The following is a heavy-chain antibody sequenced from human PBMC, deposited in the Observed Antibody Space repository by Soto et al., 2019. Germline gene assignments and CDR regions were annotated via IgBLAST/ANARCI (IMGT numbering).Heavy chain of an antibody. CDR3: AKAGDDYDSSPLVY. D-gene: IGHD3-22*01. J-gene: IGHJ4*02. CDR2: ISYDGSNK. CDR1: GFTFSSYG. V-gene: IGHV3-30*18. Sequence: QVQLVESGGGVVQPGRSLRLSCAASGFTFSSYGMHWVRQAPGKGLEWVAVISYDGSNKYYADSVKGRFTISRDNSKNTLYLKMNSLRAEDTAVYYCAKAGDDYDSSPLVYWGQGTLVTVSS.